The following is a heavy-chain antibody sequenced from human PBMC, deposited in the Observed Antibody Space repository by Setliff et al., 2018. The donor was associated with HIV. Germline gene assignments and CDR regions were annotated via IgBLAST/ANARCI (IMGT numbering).Heavy chain of an antibody. CDR2: ISTYNGNT. CDR1: GYTFTSYG. CDR3: ARGIQGFDP. V-gene: IGHV1-18*01. J-gene: IGHJ5*02. Sequence: ASVKVSCKASGYTFTSYGVSWVRQAPGQGLEWMGWISTYNGNTNYAQKLQDRVTMTTDTSTNTAYMELKSLRSDDTAVYYCARGIQGFDPWGRGTLVTVSS.